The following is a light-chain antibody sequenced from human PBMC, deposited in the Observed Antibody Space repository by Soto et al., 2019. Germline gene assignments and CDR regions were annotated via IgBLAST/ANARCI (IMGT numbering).Light chain of an antibody. CDR2: RNN. J-gene: IGLJ1*01. V-gene: IGLV1-47*01. CDR3: AAWDDSLSAIYV. CDR1: SSNIGSNY. Sequence: QSLLTQPPSASGTPGQRVTISCSGSSSNIGSNYVYWYQQLPGTAPKLLIYRNNQRRSGVPDRFSGSKSGTSATLAISGLRSEDEADYYCAAWDDSLSAIYVFGTGTKVTVL.